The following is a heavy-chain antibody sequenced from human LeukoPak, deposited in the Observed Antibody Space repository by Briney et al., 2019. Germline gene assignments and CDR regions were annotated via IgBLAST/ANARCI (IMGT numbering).Heavy chain of an antibody. D-gene: IGHD2-2*01. Sequence: ASVKVSCKASGYTFTSYDINWVRQATGQGLEWMGWISASSGKTNIAQKFRARVTMTTDTSTNTAYMDLRSLRFDDTAVYYCARANCGRTSCYFDMWGQGTKVTVSS. CDR3: ARANCGRTSCYFDM. J-gene: IGHJ3*02. CDR2: ISASSGKT. CDR1: GYTFTSYD. V-gene: IGHV1-18*01.